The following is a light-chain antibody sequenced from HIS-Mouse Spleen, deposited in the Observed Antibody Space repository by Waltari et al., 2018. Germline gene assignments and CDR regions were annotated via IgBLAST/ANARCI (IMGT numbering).Light chain of an antibody. CDR2: EVS. CDR3: SSYTSSSTPYV. Sequence: QSALTQPASVSGSPGQSITISCTGTSSDVGGYNYVSWYQQHPGKAPKLMIYEVSTRTSGVSNRFSGSKSGNTASLTISGLQAEDEADYYCSSYTSSSTPYVFGTGTKVTVL. V-gene: IGLV2-14*01. J-gene: IGLJ1*01. CDR1: SSDVGGYNY.